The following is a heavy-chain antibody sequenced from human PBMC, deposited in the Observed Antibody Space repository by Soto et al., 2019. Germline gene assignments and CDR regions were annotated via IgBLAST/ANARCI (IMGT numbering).Heavy chain of an antibody. CDR3: ARAELQWQGDTAMVQAYYYGMDV. CDR1: GFTFSSYG. Sequence: VGSLRLSCAASGFTFSSYGMHWVRQAPGKGLEWVAVIWYDGSNKYYADSVKGRFTISRDNSKNTLYLQMNSLRAEDTAVYYCARAELQWQGDTAMVQAYYYGMDVWGQGTTVTVSS. D-gene: IGHD5-18*01. J-gene: IGHJ6*02. CDR2: IWYDGSNK. V-gene: IGHV3-33*01.